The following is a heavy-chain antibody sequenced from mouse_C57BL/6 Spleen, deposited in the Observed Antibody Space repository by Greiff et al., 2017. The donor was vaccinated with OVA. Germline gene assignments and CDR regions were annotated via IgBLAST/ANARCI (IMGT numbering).Heavy chain of an antibody. V-gene: IGHV1-53*01. D-gene: IGHD1-1*01. CDR3: ARFGQFITTVVATRYWYFDV. Sequence: QVQLQQPGTELVKPGDSVKLSCKASGYTFTSYWMHWVKQRPGQGLEWIGNINPSNGGTNYNEKFKSKATLTVDKSSSTAYMQLSSLTSEDSAVYYCARFGQFITTVVATRYWYFDVWGTGTTVTVSS. J-gene: IGHJ1*03. CDR2: INPSNGGT. CDR1: GYTFTSYW.